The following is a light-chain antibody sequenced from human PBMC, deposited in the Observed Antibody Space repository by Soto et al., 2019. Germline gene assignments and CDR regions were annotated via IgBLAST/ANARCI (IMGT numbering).Light chain of an antibody. Sequence: IVLTQSPGTLSLSPGERATLSCRASQSVSAGYFAWYQQKPGQAPRLLIYETSSRYTGTPDRFSGSGSGTDFTLTISRLEPEDFAFYYCQQYGDSPTFGQGTKVDIK. CDR1: QSVSAGY. V-gene: IGKV3-20*01. J-gene: IGKJ1*01. CDR2: ETS. CDR3: QQYGDSPT.